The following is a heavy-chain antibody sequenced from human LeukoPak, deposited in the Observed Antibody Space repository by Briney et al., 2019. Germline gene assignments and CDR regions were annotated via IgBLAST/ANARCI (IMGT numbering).Heavy chain of an antibody. V-gene: IGHV4-59*12. D-gene: IGHD3-22*01. J-gene: IGHJ5*02. Sequence: PSETLSLTCTVSGGSISSYYWSWIRQPPGRGLEWVGYIYYSGRTNYNPSFKSRVTMSVDTSKNQFSLNLTSVTAADTAVYYCARALRGYDSSGYYSGDWFDPWGQGTLVTVSS. CDR3: ARALRGYDSSGYYSGDWFDP. CDR1: GGSISSYY. CDR2: IYYSGRT.